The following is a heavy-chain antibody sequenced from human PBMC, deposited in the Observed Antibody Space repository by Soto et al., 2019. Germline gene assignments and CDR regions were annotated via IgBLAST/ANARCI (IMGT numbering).Heavy chain of an antibody. V-gene: IGHV4-34*02. Sequence: QVQLQQWGAGLLKPSETLSLTCAVYGGSFRVYSWTWIRNPPGKALGWMGQINHSGSANYNPSPKSRVTISVATPKNQFSLELASVTAADTAVYYCARGLFSEDSYSGGWYFFDYWGQGTLVTVSS. CDR3: ARGLFSEDSYSGGWYFFDY. D-gene: IGHD3-10*01. J-gene: IGHJ4*02. CDR2: INHSGSA. CDR1: GGSFRVYS.